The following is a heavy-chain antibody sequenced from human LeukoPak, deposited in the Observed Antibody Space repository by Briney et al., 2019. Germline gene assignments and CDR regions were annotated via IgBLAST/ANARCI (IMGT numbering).Heavy chain of an antibody. CDR2: IYYSGST. J-gene: IGHJ2*01. Sequence: NPSETLSLTCTVSGGSISSYYWSWIRQPPGKGLEWIGYIYYSGSTNYNPSLKSRVTISVDTSKNQFSLKLSSVTAADTAVYYCARVLPLQLWPRHYWYFDLWGRGTLVTVSS. CDR3: ARVLPLQLWPRHYWYFDL. CDR1: GGSISSYY. D-gene: IGHD5-18*01. V-gene: IGHV4-59*01.